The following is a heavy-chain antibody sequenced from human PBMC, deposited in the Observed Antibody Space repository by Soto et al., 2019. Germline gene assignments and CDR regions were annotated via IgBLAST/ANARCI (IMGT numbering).Heavy chain of an antibody. CDR2: IIPIFGTA. D-gene: IGHD6-6*01. CDR1: GGTFSSYA. CDR3: ATSPPIAARPGYFDY. J-gene: IGHJ4*02. V-gene: IGHV1-69*13. Sequence: GASVKVSCKASGGTFSSYAISWVRQAPGQGLEWMGGIIPIFGTANYAQKFQGRVTITADESTSTAYMELSSLRSEDTAVYYCATSPPIAARPGYFDYWGQGTLVTVSS.